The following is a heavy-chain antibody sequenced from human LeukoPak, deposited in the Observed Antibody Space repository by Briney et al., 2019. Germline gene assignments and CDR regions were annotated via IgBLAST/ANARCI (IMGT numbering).Heavy chain of an antibody. J-gene: IGHJ5*02. CDR2: ISSSSSYI. CDR1: GFTFSSYS. V-gene: IGHV3-21*01. Sequence: GGSLRLSCAASGFTFSSYSMNWVRQAPGKGLEWVSSISSSSSYIYYADSVKGRFTISRDNSKNTLYLQMNSLRAEDTAVYYCAKGSWFDPWGQGTLVTVSS. CDR3: AKGSWFDP.